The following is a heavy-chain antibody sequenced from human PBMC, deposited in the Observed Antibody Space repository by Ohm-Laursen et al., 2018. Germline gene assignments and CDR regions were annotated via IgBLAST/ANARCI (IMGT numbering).Heavy chain of an antibody. Sequence: SETLSLTYTVSGGSISSYYWSWIRQPPGKGLEWIGYIHHSGGTNYNPSLKSRVTISLHTSRIQFFLNLSSVTAADTAVYFCARGGYSYGFDYWGQGILVTVSS. CDR2: IHHSGGT. D-gene: IGHD5-18*01. CDR1: GGSISSYY. CDR3: ARGGYSYGFDY. V-gene: IGHV4-59*01. J-gene: IGHJ4*02.